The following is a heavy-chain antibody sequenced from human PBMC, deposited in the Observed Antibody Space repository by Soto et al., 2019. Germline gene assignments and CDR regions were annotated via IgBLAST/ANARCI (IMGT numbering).Heavy chain of an antibody. CDR2: IYYSGST. Sequence: SETLSLTCTVSGGSISSGGYYWSWIRQHPGKGLEWIGYIYYSGSTYYNPSLKSRVTISVDTSKNQFSLKLSSVTAADTAVYYCARDFMVRGVCGWFDPWGQGTLVTVSS. J-gene: IGHJ5*02. V-gene: IGHV4-31*03. CDR1: GGSISSGGYY. D-gene: IGHD3-10*01. CDR3: ARDFMVRGVCGWFDP.